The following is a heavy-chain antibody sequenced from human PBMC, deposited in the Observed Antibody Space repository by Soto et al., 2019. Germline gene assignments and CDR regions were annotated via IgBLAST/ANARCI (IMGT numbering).Heavy chain of an antibody. CDR2: IYYSGST. V-gene: IGHV4-31*03. D-gene: IGHD3-10*01. J-gene: IGHJ4*02. CDR3: ARDVSSFGELYIDY. Sequence: QVQLQESGPGLVKPSQTLSLTCTVSGGSISSGGYYWSWIRQHPGKGLEWIGYIYYSGSTYYNPSPKGRVNPSVNTSENQFSLELGSVTGAGTAVYFWARDVSSFGELYIDYWGQGTLVTVSS. CDR1: GGSISSGGYY.